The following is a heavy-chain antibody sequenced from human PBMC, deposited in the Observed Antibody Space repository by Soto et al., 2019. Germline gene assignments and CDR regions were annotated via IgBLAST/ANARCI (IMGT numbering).Heavy chain of an antibody. CDR1: GFTFSSYS. D-gene: IGHD1-7*01. CDR2: ISSSSSYI. CDR3: ARIRTGTMLKMDV. V-gene: IGHV3-21*01. Sequence: PGGSLRLSCAASGFTFSSYSMNWVRQAPGKGLEWVSSISSSSSYIYYADSVKGRFTISRDNAKNSLYLQLNSPRAEDTAVYYCARIRTGTMLKMDVWGQGTTVTVSS. J-gene: IGHJ6*02.